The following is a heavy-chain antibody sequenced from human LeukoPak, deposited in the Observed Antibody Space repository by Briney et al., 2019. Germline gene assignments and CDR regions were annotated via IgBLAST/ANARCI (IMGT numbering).Heavy chain of an antibody. Sequence: GGSLRLSCAASGFTFSSYAMNWVRQAPGKGLEWVSGISGSASSTYYADSVKGRFTISRDNSKNTLYLQMSSLRAEDTAIYYCAQVAWYSYNFGGQGTLVTVSS. CDR3: AQVAWYSYNF. CDR1: GFTFSSYA. D-gene: IGHD5-18*01. V-gene: IGHV3-23*01. J-gene: IGHJ4*02. CDR2: ISGSASST.